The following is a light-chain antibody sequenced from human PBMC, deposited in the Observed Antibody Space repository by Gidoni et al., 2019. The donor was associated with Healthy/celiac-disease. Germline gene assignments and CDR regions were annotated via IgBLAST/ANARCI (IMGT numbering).Light chain of an antibody. CDR3: QQYNNWPRT. Sequence: MTQSPATLSVSPGERATLSCRASQSVSSNLAWYQQKPGQAPRLLIYGASTRATGIPARFSGSGSGTEFTRTISSLQSEDVAVYYCQQYNNWPRTFGQGTKVEIK. CDR1: QSVSSN. CDR2: GAS. V-gene: IGKV3-15*01. J-gene: IGKJ1*01.